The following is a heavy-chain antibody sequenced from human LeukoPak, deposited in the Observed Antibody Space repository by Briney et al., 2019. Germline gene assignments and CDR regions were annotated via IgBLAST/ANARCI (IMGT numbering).Heavy chain of an antibody. CDR3: AREGKQQLTLDY. D-gene: IGHD6-13*01. CDR2: ISSSSSYI. CDR1: GFTFSSYS. J-gene: IGHJ4*02. V-gene: IGHV3-21*01. Sequence: GGSLRLSCAASGFTFSSYSMNWVRQAPGKGLEWVSSISSSSSYIYHTDSVKGRFTISRDNTKNSLYLQMNSLRAEDTAVYYCAREGKQQLTLDYWGQGTLVTVSS.